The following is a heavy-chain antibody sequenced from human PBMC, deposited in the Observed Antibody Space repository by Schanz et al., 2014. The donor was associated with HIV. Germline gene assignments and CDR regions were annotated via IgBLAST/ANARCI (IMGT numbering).Heavy chain of an antibody. D-gene: IGHD3-22*01. CDR3: ARAGDISGYYIDY. CDR2: IIPVFGTT. J-gene: IGHJ4*02. CDR1: GGTFSSYA. V-gene: IGHV1-69*01. Sequence: QVPLVQSGAEVKKPGSSVKVSCTASGGTFSSYAFSWVRQAPGQGLEWMGGIIPVFGTTDYAQKFQGTVTMTADESTSTAYMELSSLRSEGTAVYYCARAGDISGYYIDYWGQGTLVTVSS.